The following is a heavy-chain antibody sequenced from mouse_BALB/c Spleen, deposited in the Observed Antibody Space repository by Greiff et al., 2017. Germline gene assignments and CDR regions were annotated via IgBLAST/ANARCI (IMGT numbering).Heavy chain of an antibody. V-gene: IGHV5-9-3*01. J-gene: IGHJ2*01. CDR2: ISSGGSYT. CDR1: GFTFSSYA. CDR3: ARHPQRDYFDY. Sequence: EVKLEESGGGLVKPGGSLKLSCAASGFTFSSYAMSWVRQTPEKRLEWVATISSGGSYTYYPDSVKGRFTISRDNAKNTLYLQMSSLRSEDTAMYYCARHPQRDYFDYWGQGTTLTVSS.